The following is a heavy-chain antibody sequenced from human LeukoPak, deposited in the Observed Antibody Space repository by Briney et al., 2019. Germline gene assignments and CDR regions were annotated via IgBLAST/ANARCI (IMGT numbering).Heavy chain of an antibody. J-gene: IGHJ4*02. D-gene: IGHD3-10*01. CDR1: GFTFSSYV. CDR3: ARHEFDSGSLPYFDY. CDR2: IWYDGSNK. Sequence: GGSLRLSCAASGFTFSSYVMHWVRQAPGKGLEWVAVIWYDGSNKYYADSVKGRFTISRDNSKTTLYLQMNSLRAEDTAVYYCARHEFDSGSLPYFDYWGQGILVTVSS. V-gene: IGHV3-33*01.